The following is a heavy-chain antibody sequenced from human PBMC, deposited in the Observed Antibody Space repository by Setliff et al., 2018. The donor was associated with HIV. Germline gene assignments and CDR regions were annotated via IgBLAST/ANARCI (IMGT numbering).Heavy chain of an antibody. V-gene: IGHV4-39*07. CDR3: ARDLMAPDRYFDY. D-gene: IGHD2-8*01. CDR2: IYYSGST. CDR1: GGSISSSSYY. Sequence: SETLSLTCTVSGGSISSSSYYCGWIRQPPGKGLEWIGSIYYSGSTYYNPSLKSRVTISVDTSKNQFSLKLSSVTAADTAVYYCARDLMAPDRYFDYWGQGTLVTVSS. J-gene: IGHJ4*02.